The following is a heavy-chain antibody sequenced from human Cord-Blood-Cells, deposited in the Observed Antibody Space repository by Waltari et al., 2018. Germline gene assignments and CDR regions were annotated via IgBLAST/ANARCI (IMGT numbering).Heavy chain of an antibody. D-gene: IGHD3-3*01. CDR1: GYTFTSYG. V-gene: IGHV1-18*01. CDR2: ISAYNGNT. J-gene: IGHJ3*02. CDR3: ARDIGFWSGYHNPGAFDI. Sequence: QVQLVQSGAEVKKPGASVKVSCKASGYTFTSYGISGVRPAPGQGLEWMGWISAYNGNTNYAQKLQGRVTMTTDTSTSTAYMELRSLRSDDTAVYYCARDIGFWSGYHNPGAFDIWGQGTMVTVSS.